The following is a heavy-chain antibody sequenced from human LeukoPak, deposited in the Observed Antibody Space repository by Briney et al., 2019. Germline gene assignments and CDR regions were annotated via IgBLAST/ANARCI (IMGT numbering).Heavy chain of an antibody. Sequence: ASVKVSCKASGYTFTSYGISWVRQAPGQGLEWMGWISAYSGNTNYAQKLQGRVTMTTDTSTGTAYMELRSLRSDDTAVYYCASCEYSSSSRNYYYGMDVWGQGTTVTVS. D-gene: IGHD6-6*01. J-gene: IGHJ6*02. CDR3: ASCEYSSSSRNYYYGMDV. CDR2: ISAYSGNT. CDR1: GYTFTSYG. V-gene: IGHV1-18*01.